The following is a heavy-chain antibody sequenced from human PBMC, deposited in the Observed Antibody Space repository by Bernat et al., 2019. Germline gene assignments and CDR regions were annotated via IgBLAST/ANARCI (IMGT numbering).Heavy chain of an antibody. D-gene: IGHD3-22*01. J-gene: IGHJ4*02. V-gene: IGHV4-34*01. CDR1: GGSFSGYY. CDR2: INHSGST. Sequence: QVQLQQWGAGLLKPSETLSLTCAVYGGSFSGYYWSWIRQPPGKGLEWIGEINHSGSTNYNPSLKSRVTISVDTSKNQFSLKLSSVTAADTAVYYCARGVAYLPTMIVVVNLRPQFDYWGQGTLVTVSS. CDR3: ARGVAYLPTMIVVVNLRPQFDY.